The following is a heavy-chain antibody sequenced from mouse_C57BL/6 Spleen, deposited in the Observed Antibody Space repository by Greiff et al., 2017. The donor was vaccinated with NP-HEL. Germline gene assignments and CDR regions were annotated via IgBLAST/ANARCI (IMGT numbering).Heavy chain of an antibody. D-gene: IGHD1-2*01. CDR2: ISYSGST. J-gene: IGHJ2*01. CDR3: ARTARIKY. CDR1: GYSITSGYG. Sequence: DVKLQESGPGLVKPSQSLSLTCTVTGYSITSGYGWNWIRQFPGNKLEWMGYISYSGSTNYNPSLKSRISITRDTSKNQFFPQLNSVTTEDTATYYCARTARIKYWGQGTTLTVSS. V-gene: IGHV3-2*02.